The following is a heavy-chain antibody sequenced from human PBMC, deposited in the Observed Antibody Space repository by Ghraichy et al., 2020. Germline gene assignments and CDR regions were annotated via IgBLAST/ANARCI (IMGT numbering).Heavy chain of an antibody. V-gene: IGHV3-74*01. Sequence: GGSLRLSCAASGFSLSAYWMNWVRQAPGKGLVWVSRIKNDGVTTYYADSVKGRFTVSSDNAKNTLYLQMNSLRAEDTAVYYCARSDWFDPWGQGTLVTVSS. CDR1: GFSLSAYW. CDR2: IKNDGVTT. J-gene: IGHJ5*02. CDR3: ARSDWFDP.